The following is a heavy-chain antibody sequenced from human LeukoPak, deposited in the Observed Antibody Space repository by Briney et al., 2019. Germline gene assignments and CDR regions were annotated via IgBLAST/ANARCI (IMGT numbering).Heavy chain of an antibody. CDR3: ARDLAVGRWPRWYFDL. CDR1: GFTFTISA. J-gene: IGHJ2*01. V-gene: IGHV3-23*01. D-gene: IGHD5-24*01. CDR2: ISGSAANT. Sequence: RGSLRLSCADSGFTFTISAMAWVRQAPGQGLEWVSSISGSAANTYYAHSVKGRLTISRDNSKNTLYLQINSLRAEDTRVYICARDLAVGRWPRWYFDLWGRGTLVTVSS.